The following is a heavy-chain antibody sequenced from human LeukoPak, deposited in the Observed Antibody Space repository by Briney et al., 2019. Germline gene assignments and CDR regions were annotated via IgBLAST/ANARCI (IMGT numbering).Heavy chain of an antibody. V-gene: IGHV3-21*04. Sequence: GSLRLSCAASGFTFSSYSMNWVRQAPGKGLEWVSSISSSSSYIYYADSVKGRFTISRDNAKNSLYLQMNSLRAEDTALYHCARVIVGATADYYYYYMDVWGKGTTVTISS. CDR1: GFTFSSYS. D-gene: IGHD1-26*01. CDR3: ARVIVGATADYYYYYMDV. CDR2: ISSSSSYI. J-gene: IGHJ6*03.